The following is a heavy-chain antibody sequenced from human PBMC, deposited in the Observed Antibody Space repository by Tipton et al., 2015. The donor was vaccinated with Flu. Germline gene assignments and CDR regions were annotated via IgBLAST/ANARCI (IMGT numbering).Heavy chain of an antibody. Sequence: TLSLTCTVSGGSVSSGSYYWSWIRQPPGKGLEWIGYIYYSGSTNYNPSLKSRVTISVDTSKNQFSLKLSSVTAADTAVYYCARGGYSSSWYDYYYMDVWGKGTTVTVSS. CDR1: GGSVSSGSYY. CDR3: ARGGYSSSWYDYYYMDV. D-gene: IGHD6-13*01. J-gene: IGHJ6*03. CDR2: IYYSGST. V-gene: IGHV4-61*01.